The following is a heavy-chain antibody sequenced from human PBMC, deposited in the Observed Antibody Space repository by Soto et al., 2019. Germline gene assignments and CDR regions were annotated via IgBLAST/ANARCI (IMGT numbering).Heavy chain of an antibody. CDR2: IIPILGVV. D-gene: IGHD2-2*01. V-gene: IGHV1-69*02. Sequence: QVQLVQSGAEVKKPGSSVNVSCKASGGTFITYSIGWVRQAPGHGLEWMGRIIPILGVVDYAEKFQDRVTLTADRATNTASMGLSSLRADDTAVYYCARGFAVVPAPDTGLNWFDPWGQGTLVTVSS. CDR1: GGTFITYS. J-gene: IGHJ5*02. CDR3: ARGFAVVPAPDTGLNWFDP.